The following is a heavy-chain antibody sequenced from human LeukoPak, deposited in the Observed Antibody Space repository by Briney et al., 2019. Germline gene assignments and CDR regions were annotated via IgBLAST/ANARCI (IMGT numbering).Heavy chain of an antibody. J-gene: IGHJ5*02. CDR3: ARGHPGYRETWAHWFDP. D-gene: IGHD3-9*01. Sequence: SVKVSCKASGGTFSSYAISWVPQAPGQGLEWMGGIIPIFGTANYAQKFQGRVTITTDESTSTAYMELSSLRSEDKAVYYCARGHPGYRETWAHWFDPWGQGTLVTVSS. V-gene: IGHV1-69*05. CDR1: GGTFSSYA. CDR2: IIPIFGTA.